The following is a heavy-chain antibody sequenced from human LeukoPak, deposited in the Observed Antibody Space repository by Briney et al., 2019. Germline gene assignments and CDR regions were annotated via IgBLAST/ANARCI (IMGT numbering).Heavy chain of an antibody. D-gene: IGHD3-3*01. Sequence: ASVTVSCKASGYTFTGYYMHWVRQAPGQGLEWMGWINPNSGGTNYAQKFQGRVTMTRDTSISTAYMELSRLRSDDTAVYYCARVIGNDFWSGYYRAADYYYMDVWGKGTTVTVSS. CDR2: INPNSGGT. V-gene: IGHV1-2*02. J-gene: IGHJ6*03. CDR1: GYTFTGYY. CDR3: ARVIGNDFWSGYYRAADYYYMDV.